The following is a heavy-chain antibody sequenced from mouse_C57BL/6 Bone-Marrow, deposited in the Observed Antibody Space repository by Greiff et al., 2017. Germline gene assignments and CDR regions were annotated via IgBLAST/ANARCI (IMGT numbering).Heavy chain of an antibody. V-gene: IGHV14-4*01. CDR3: TTGGY. CDR2: IVPENGDT. Sequence: VQLQQSGAELVRPGASVKLSCTASGFNIKDDYMHWVKQRPEQGLEWIGWIVPENGDTEYASKFKGKATITADKSSNTAYLELSSLKSEDTAVYYGTTGGYWGQGTLVTVSA. J-gene: IGHJ3*01. CDR1: GFNIKDDY.